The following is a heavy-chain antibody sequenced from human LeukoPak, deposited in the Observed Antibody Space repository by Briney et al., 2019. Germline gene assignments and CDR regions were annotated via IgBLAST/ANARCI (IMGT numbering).Heavy chain of an antibody. V-gene: IGHV4-61*02. J-gene: IGHJ6*04. CDR2: ISSSGST. CDR1: GDSISSGDYY. D-gene: IGHD2-15*01. Sequence: SQTLSLTCTVSGDSISSGDYYWSWIRQPAGKGLEWIGRISSSGSTNYNPSLKSRVTISVDTSKNQFSLKLSSVTAAETAVYYCARTWIGGMDVWGKGTTVTVSS. CDR3: ARTWIGGMDV.